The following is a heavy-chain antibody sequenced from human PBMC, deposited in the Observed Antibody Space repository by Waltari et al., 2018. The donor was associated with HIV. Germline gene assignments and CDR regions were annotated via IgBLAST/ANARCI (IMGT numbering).Heavy chain of an antibody. CDR3: GRYENNRAHSYGMDV. CDR1: RYTFSRHY. J-gene: IGHJ6*02. V-gene: IGHV5-51*03. D-gene: IGHD1-1*01. CDR2: IHPSDTDT. Sequence: EVQLVLSGAEVTKPGESLRISCKGSRYTFSRHYIGWVRQMPGKGLEWMGLIHPSDTDTTYTQSFEGQVAIPADKSINSAYLQGSSLQASDTAMYYCGRYENNRAHSYGMDVWGQGPTVTVSS.